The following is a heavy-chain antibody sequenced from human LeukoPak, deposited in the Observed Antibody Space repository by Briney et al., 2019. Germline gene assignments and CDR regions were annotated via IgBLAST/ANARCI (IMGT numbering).Heavy chain of an antibody. CDR3: ARFKDIPELVY. CDR1: GGSISSYY. Sequence: SETLSLTCTVSGGSISSYYWSWIRQPPGKGLEWIGYIYYSGSTNYNPSLKSRVTISVDTSKNQFSLKLSSVTAADTAVYYCARFKDIPELVYWGQGTLVTVSS. D-gene: IGHD2-15*01. CDR2: IYYSGST. J-gene: IGHJ4*02. V-gene: IGHV4-59*01.